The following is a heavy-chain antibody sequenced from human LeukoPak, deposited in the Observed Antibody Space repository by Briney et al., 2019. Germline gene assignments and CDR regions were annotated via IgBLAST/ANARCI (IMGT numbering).Heavy chain of an antibody. J-gene: IGHJ4*02. V-gene: IGHV3-74*01. CDR1: GFTFSNYW. CDR3: SKNSYFFGS. CDR2: ISGDGMNT. Sequence: GGSLRLSCTASGFTFSNYWMHWVRQAPGKGLVWVSRISGDGMNTAYADSVKGQFTISRDNAKNTLYLQMNSLRVEDTAVYYCSKNSYFFGSWGQGTLVTVSS. D-gene: IGHD3-10*01.